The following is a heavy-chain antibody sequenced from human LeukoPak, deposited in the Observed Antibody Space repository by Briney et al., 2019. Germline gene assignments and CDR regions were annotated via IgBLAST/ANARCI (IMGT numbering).Heavy chain of an antibody. V-gene: IGHV3-7*01. CDR3: ARDRGYYDYVWGSYRQGDAFDI. D-gene: IGHD3-16*02. Sequence: GGSLRLSCAASGFTFSSYWMSWVRQAPGKGLEWVANIKQDGSEKYYVDSVKGRFTISRDNAKNSLYLQMNSLRAEDTAVYYCARDRGYYDYVWGSYRQGDAFDIWGQGTMVTVSS. CDR2: IKQDGSEK. CDR1: GFTFSSYW. J-gene: IGHJ3*02.